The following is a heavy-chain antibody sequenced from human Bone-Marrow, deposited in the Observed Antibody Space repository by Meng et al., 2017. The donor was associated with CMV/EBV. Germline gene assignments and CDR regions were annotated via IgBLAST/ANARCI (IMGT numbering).Heavy chain of an antibody. CDR1: GFTFSSYW. Sequence: GESLKISCAASGFTFSSYWMSWVRQAPGKGLEWVANIKQDGSEKYYVDSVKGRFTISRDNAKNSLYLQMNSLRAEDTAVYYCARGAAIVVVPPTTYVDYWGQGTLVTVSS. V-gene: IGHV3-7*03. J-gene: IGHJ4*02. CDR2: IKQDGSEK. CDR3: ARGAAIVVVPPTTYVDY. D-gene: IGHD2-2*01.